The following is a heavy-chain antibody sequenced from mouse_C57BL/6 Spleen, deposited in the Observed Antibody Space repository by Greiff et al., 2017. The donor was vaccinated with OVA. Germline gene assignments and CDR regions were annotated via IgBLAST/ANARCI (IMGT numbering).Heavy chain of an antibody. V-gene: IGHV1-82*01. D-gene: IGHD3-2*02. J-gene: IGHJ3*01. CDR3: ALDSSGSFAY. CDR2: IYPGDGDT. Sequence: VKLQESGPELVKPGASVKISCKASGYAFSSSWMNWVKQRPGKGLEWIGRIYPGDGDTNYNGKFKGKATLTADKSSSTAYMQLSSLTSEDSAVYFCALDSSGSFAYWGQGTLVTVSA. CDR1: GYAFSSSW.